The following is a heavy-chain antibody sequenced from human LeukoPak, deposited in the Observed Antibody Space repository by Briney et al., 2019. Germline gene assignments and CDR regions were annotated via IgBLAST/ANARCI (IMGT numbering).Heavy chain of an antibody. CDR3: ARTRGYSGCDPYFDL. CDR1: GGSFSGYY. J-gene: IGHJ2*01. Sequence: PSETLSLTCAVYGGSFSGYYRSWIRQPPGKGLEWIGEINHSGSTDYNPSLKSRVTMSADTSKNQLSLKLSSVTAADTAVYYCARTRGYSGCDPYFDLWGRGTLVTVSS. D-gene: IGHD5-12*01. CDR2: INHSGST. V-gene: IGHV4-34*01.